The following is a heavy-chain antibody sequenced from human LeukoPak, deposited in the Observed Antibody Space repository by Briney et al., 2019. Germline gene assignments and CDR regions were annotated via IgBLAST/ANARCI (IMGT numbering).Heavy chain of an antibody. V-gene: IGHV3-9*01. CDR3: AKATVTTMAFDI. CDR2: ISWNSGSI. J-gene: IGHJ3*02. Sequence: GRSLRLSCAASGFTFDDYAMHWVRQAPGKGLEWVSGISWNSGSIGYADSVKGRFTISRDNAKNSLYLQMNSLRAEDTALYYCAKATVTTMAFDIWGQGIMVTVSS. CDR1: GFTFDDYA. D-gene: IGHD4-17*01.